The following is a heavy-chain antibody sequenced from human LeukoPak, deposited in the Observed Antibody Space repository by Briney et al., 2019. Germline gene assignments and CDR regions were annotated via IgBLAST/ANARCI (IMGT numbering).Heavy chain of an antibody. Sequence: GGSLRLSCAASGFTFSSLWMTWVRQAPGKGLEWVANINQDGSEKYFVDSVKGRFTISRDTSKNTLYLQMSSLRSEDTAVYYCARRMGDTRYCSGYNCFPPDYWGQGTLVTVSS. CDR2: INQDGSEK. CDR1: GFTFSSLW. D-gene: IGHD2-15*01. J-gene: IGHJ4*02. V-gene: IGHV3-7*01. CDR3: ARRMGDTRYCSGYNCFPPDY.